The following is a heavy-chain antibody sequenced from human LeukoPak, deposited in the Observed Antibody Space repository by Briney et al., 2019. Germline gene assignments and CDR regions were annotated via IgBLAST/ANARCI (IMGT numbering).Heavy chain of an antibody. CDR3: TRSGYRHPYHFDS. Sequence: GGSLRLSCAGSGFTFSTYAMSRVRQAPGKGLEWVSVLYTGGGTDHADSVKGRFTISRDNSKNTLSLQMNSLRVEDTAIYYCTRSGYRHPYHFDSWGQGTLVIVSS. CDR2: LYTGGGT. D-gene: IGHD3-22*01. V-gene: IGHV3-53*01. J-gene: IGHJ4*02. CDR1: GFTFSTYA.